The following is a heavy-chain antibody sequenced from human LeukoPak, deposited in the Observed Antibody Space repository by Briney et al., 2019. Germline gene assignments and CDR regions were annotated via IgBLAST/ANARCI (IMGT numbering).Heavy chain of an antibody. CDR3: ARGAYFDY. J-gene: IGHJ4*02. CDR2: IYYSGST. V-gene: IGHV4-59*08. Sequence: SETLSLTCTVSGGSISSYYWSWIRQPPGKGLEWIGYIYYSGSTNYNPSLKSRVTISVDTSKNQFSLKLSSVTAADTAVCYCARGAYFDYWGQGTLVTVSS. CDR1: GGSISSYY.